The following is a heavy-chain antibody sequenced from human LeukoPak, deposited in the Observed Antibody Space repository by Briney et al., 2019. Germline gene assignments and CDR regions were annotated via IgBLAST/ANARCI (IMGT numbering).Heavy chain of an antibody. J-gene: IGHJ6*03. V-gene: IGHV3-23*01. D-gene: IGHD1-7*01. CDR2: ISGSGDST. Sequence: GGSLRLSCAASGFTFSNYAMRWVRQAPGKGLEWVSGISGSGDSTYYADSVKGRFTISRDNAKNSLYLQMNSLRAEDTAVYYCARDRELAAVLLYYYYYYMDVWGKGTTVTVSS. CDR3: ARDRELAAVLLYYYYYYMDV. CDR1: GFTFSNYA.